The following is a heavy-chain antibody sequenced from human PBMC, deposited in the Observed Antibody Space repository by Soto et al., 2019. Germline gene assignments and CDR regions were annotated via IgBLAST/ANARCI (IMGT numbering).Heavy chain of an antibody. CDR1: GFTFSSYW. CDR3: AKDLYSNYGDAFDI. J-gene: IGHJ3*02. CDR2: IKQDGSEK. Sequence: PGGSLRLSCAASGFTFSSYWMSWVRQAPGKGLEWVANIKQDGSEKYYADSVKGRFTISRDNAKNSLYLQMNSLRAEDTALYYCAKDLYSNYGDAFDIWGQGTMVTVSS. D-gene: IGHD4-4*01. V-gene: IGHV3-7*03.